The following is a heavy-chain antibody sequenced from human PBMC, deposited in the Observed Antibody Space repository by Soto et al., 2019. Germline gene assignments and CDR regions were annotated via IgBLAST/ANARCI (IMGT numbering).Heavy chain of an antibody. CDR2: VVPFLRVT. CDR3: TRESPPNYYYGMDV. V-gene: IGHV1-69*02. J-gene: IGHJ6*02. Sequence: QVQMVQSGAEVKKPGSSVNISCKASGGTFYRHTITWVRQAPGQGLEWMGRVVPFLRVTTYAQKFRDRLTIVADKATGTAYMELGSLTSEDSAIYYCTRESPPNYYYGMDVWGQGTTVTVS. CDR1: GGTFYRHT. D-gene: IGHD3-10*01.